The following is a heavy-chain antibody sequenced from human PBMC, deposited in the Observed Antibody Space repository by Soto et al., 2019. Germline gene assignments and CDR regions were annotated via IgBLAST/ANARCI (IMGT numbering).Heavy chain of an antibody. J-gene: IGHJ5*02. CDR1: GFTFSSYA. CDR2: ISGSGGST. V-gene: IGHV3-23*01. Sequence: GGSLRLSCAASGFTFSSYAMSWVRQAPGKGLERVSVISGSGGSTYYADSVKGRFTISRDNSKNTLYLQMNSLRAEDTAVYYCAKIWHYDFWSGYNPTWGQGTLVTVSS. CDR3: AKIWHYDFWSGYNPT. D-gene: IGHD3-3*01.